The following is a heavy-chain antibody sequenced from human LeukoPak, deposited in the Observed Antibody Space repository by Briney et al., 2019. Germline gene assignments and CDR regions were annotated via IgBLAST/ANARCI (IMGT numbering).Heavy chain of an antibody. V-gene: IGHV4-59*01. J-gene: IGHJ4*02. Sequence: SETLSLTCTVSGGSISSYYWSWIRQPPGKGLEWFGYIYYSGSTNYNPSLKSRVTISVDTSKNQFSLKLSSVTAADTAVYYCARDRHIVATGFDYWGQGTLVTVSS. CDR3: ARDRHIVATGFDY. D-gene: IGHD5-12*01. CDR2: IYYSGST. CDR1: GGSISSYY.